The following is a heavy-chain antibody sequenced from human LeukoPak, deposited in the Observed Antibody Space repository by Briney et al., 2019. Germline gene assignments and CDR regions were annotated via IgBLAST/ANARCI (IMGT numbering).Heavy chain of an antibody. J-gene: IGHJ4*02. Sequence: PGRSLRLSCAASGFTFNSYAMHWVRQAPGKGLEWVAVVPYDGNIKYYSDSVKGRFTISRDNSKNTLYLQMNSLRVEDTAIYYCARANEQWDVHSPFDYWGQGTLVTVSP. CDR1: GFTFNSYA. V-gene: IGHV3-30*04. CDR3: ARANEQWDVHSPFDY. CDR2: VPYDGNIK. D-gene: IGHD1/OR15-1a*01.